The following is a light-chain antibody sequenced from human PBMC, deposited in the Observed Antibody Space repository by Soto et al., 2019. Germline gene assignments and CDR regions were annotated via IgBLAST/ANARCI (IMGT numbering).Light chain of an antibody. J-gene: IGKJ1*01. V-gene: IGKV3-20*01. CDR3: QHYGASSWT. CDR2: GAS. Sequence: EVVLTQSPGTLSLSPGERATLSCRISHDINSQTIHSRYLAWYQQRPGQPPRSLIYGASNRATCVPDRFSGSGSGTDFTLTISRLEPEDFAVYYCQHYGASSWTFGQGT. CDR1: QTIHSRY.